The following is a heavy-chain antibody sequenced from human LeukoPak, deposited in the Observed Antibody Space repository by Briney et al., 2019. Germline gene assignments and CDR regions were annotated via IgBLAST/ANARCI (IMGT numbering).Heavy chain of an antibody. J-gene: IGHJ5*02. D-gene: IGHD2-15*01. CDR3: ARDRHPAATPRRWFDP. CDR1: GFTFSSYS. Sequence: GGSLRLSCAASGFTFSSYSMNWVRQAPGKGLEWVSSISSSSSYIYYADSVKGRFTISRDNAKNSLYLQMNSLRAEDTAVYYYARDRHPAATPRRWFDPWGQGTLVTVSS. CDR2: ISSSSSYI. V-gene: IGHV3-21*01.